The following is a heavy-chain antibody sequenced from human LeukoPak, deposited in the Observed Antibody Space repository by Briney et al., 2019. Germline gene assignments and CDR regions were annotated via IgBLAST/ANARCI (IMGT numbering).Heavy chain of an antibody. CDR1: GFTFSSYG. CDR2: IRYDGSNK. Sequence: PGGSLRLSCAASGFTFSSYGMHWVRQAPGKGLEWVAFIRYDGSNKYYADSVKGRFTISRDNSKNTLYLQMNSLRAEDTAVYYCAKEDTHQREGATRTSGFDYWGQGTLVTVSS. CDR3: AKEDTHQREGATRTSGFDY. D-gene: IGHD1-26*01. J-gene: IGHJ4*02. V-gene: IGHV3-30*02.